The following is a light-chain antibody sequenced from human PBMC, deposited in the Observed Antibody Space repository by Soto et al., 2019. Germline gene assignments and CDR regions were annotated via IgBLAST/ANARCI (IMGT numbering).Light chain of an antibody. CDR1: QSVSSN. Sequence: EIVMTQSPATLSESPGERATLSCSASQSVSSNLAWYQQKRGQAPRLLIYGTSTRATEIPARFSGSGSGTEFTLTISSLQSEDFAVYYCQQYNKWPLTFGGGTKVEIK. CDR2: GTS. J-gene: IGKJ4*01. V-gene: IGKV3-15*01. CDR3: QQYNKWPLT.